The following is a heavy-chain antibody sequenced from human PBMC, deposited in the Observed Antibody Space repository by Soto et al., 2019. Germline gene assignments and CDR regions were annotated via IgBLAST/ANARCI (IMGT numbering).Heavy chain of an antibody. V-gene: IGHV2-5*02. D-gene: IGHD3-22*01. CDR3: AHKDAGDYDSGNEDFQH. CDR1: GFSLSTTGVG. J-gene: IGHJ1*01. Sequence: QITLKESGPTLVKPTQTLTLTCTFSGFSLSTTGVGVGWIRQPPGKALEWLALIYWDDDRRYSPSLKSRLTITKDTSKNQVVLTMTNMDPVDTATYYCAHKDAGDYDSGNEDFQHWGQGTLVTVSS. CDR2: IYWDDDR.